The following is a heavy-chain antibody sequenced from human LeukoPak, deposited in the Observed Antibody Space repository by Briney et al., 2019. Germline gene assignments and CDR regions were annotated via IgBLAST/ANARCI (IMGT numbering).Heavy chain of an antibody. V-gene: IGHV3-30*03. CDR3: ASVGVAGGVYFDY. CDR1: GFTFSSYG. D-gene: IGHD6-19*01. CDR2: ISYDGSNK. Sequence: PGGSLRLSCAASGFTFSSYGMHWVRQAPGKGLEWVAVISYDGSNKYYADSAKGRFTISRDNSKNTLYLQMNSLRAEDTAVYYCASVGVAGGVYFDYWGQGTLVTVSS. J-gene: IGHJ4*02.